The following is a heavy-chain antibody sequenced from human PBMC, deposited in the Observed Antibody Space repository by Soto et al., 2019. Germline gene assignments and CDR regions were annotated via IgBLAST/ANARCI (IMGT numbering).Heavy chain of an antibody. CDR3: ASLLTQYDAFDI. Sequence: ASVTVSCKASGYTFTSYDINWVRQATGQGLEWMGWMNPNSGNTGYAQKFQGRVTMTRNTSISTAYMELSSLRSEDTAVYYCASLLTQYDAFDIWGQGTMVTVSS. CDR2: MNPNSGNT. CDR1: GYTFTSYD. V-gene: IGHV1-8*01. J-gene: IGHJ3*02.